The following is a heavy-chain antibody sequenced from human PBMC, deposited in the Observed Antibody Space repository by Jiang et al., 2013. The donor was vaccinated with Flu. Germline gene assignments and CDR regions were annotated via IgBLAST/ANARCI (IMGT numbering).Heavy chain of an antibody. CDR2: INTNTGNP. CDR3: ATGGRWTTITPDYYYGMDV. J-gene: IGHJ6*02. Sequence: QSGSELKKPGASMKVSYKASGYTFANYAMNWVRQAPGQGLEWMGWINTNTGNPTYAQGFTGRLVFSLDTSVSTAYLQISTLKAEDTAVYYCATGGRWTTITPDYYYGMDVWGQGTTVTVSS. CDR1: GYTFANYA. D-gene: IGHD5-24*01. V-gene: IGHV7-4-1*01.